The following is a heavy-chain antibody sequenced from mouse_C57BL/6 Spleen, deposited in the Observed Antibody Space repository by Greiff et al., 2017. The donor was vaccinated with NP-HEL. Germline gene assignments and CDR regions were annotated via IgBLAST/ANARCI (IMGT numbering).Heavy chain of an antibody. CDR3: ARGAYSNYWFAY. CDR1: GYTFTDYY. Sequence: EVQLQQSGPELVKPGASVKISCKASGYTFTDYYMNWVKQSHGKSLEWIGDINPNNGGTSYNQKFKGKATLTVDKSSSTAYMELRSLTSEDSAVYYCARGAYSNYWFAYWGQGTLVTVSA. V-gene: IGHV1-26*01. D-gene: IGHD2-5*01. CDR2: INPNNGGT. J-gene: IGHJ3*01.